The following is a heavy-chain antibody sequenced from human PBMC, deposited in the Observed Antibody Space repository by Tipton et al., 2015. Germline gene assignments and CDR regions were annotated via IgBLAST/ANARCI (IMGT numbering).Heavy chain of an antibody. CDR2: IYYSGTA. Sequence: LRLSCTVSGVSIGSGGYYWSWIRQHPGKGLEWIGYIYYSGTAYYNPSLKSRVIISVDTSKNQFSLTVTSVTAADTAVYYCARSRYTVTPDSWGQGTLVTVSS. CDR1: GVSIGSGGYY. CDR3: ARSRYTVTPDS. D-gene: IGHD4-17*01. V-gene: IGHV4-31*02. J-gene: IGHJ4*02.